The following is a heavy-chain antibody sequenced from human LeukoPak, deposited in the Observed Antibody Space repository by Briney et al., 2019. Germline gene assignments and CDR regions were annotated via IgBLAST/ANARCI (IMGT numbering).Heavy chain of an antibody. D-gene: IGHD5-18*01. CDR3: ARGTPQTYGYSA. CDR2: ISGSSSYI. V-gene: IGHV3-21*01. Sequence: GGSLRLSCAASGFTFSSYSMNWVRQAPGKGLEWVSSISGSSSYIYYADSVKGRFTISRDNAKNSLYLQMNSLRAEDTAVYYCARGTPQTYGYSAWGQGTLVTVSS. J-gene: IGHJ4*02. CDR1: GFTFSSYS.